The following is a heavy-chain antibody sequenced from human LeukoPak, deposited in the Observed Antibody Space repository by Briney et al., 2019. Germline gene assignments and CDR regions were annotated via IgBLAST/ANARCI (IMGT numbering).Heavy chain of an antibody. Sequence: GGSLRLSCAASGFTFSSYEMNWVRQAPGKGLEWVSYISSSGSTIYYADSVKGRFTISRDNAKNSLYLQMNSLKAEDTAVYYCARDGYDYVWGSYRPVSVAFDIWGQGTMVTVSS. D-gene: IGHD3-16*02. V-gene: IGHV3-48*03. J-gene: IGHJ3*02. CDR3: ARDGYDYVWGSYRPVSVAFDI. CDR1: GFTFSSYE. CDR2: ISSSGSTI.